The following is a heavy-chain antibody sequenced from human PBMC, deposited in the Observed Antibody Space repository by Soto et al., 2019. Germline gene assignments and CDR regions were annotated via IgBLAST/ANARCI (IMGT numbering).Heavy chain of an antibody. J-gene: IGHJ5*02. V-gene: IGHV1-3*01. CDR3: ARDEYYYDSSGYWFDP. Sequence: ASVKVSCKASGYTFTSYAMHWVRQAPGQRLEWMGWINAGNGNTKYLQKFQGRVTITRDTSASTAYMELSSLRSEDTAVYYCARDEYYYDSSGYWFDPWGQGTLVTVSS. CDR2: INAGNGNT. CDR1: GYTFTSYA. D-gene: IGHD3-22*01.